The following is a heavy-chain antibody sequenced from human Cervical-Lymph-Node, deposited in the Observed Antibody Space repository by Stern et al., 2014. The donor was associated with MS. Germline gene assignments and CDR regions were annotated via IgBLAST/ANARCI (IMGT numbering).Heavy chain of an antibody. Sequence: VQLVESGGGVVQPGRSLRLSCAASGFSFSFYAMHWVRQAPGKGLEWVAVISYDGRTKYYGESVKGRFTISRDNSKNTLYLQMNSLRPEDTAVYYCAQDWGYYDSSGYWFDSWGQGTLVTVSS. D-gene: IGHD3-22*01. J-gene: IGHJ5*01. CDR2: ISYDGRTK. CDR3: AQDWGYYDSSGYWFDS. CDR1: GFSFSFYA. V-gene: IGHV3-30*18.